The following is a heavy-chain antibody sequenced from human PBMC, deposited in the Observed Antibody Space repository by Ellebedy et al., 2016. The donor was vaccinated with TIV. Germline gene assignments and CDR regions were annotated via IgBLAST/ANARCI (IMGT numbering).Heavy chain of an antibody. J-gene: IGHJ6*02. CDR2: IIPMFGTA. V-gene: IGHV1-69*06. CDR3: ARGTVAGSQHYYYYTNEE. Sequence: AASVKVSCKASGGTFXLYAISSVRPXPGQGLDRMGGIIPMFGTANYAQKFQGRVTITADKSTSTAYMELSSRRSEDAAVYFCARGTVAGSQHYYYYTNEEWGQGTTVTVSS. CDR1: GGTFXLYA. D-gene: IGHD6-19*01.